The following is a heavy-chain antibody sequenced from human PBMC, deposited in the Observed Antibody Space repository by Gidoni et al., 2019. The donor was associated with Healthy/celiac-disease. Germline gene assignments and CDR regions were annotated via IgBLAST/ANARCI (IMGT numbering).Heavy chain of an antibody. CDR2: IVVGSGNT. D-gene: IGHD1-1*01. CDR1: GFTFTSSA. CDR3: AAVIREHHYTTGDY. J-gene: IGHJ4*02. Sequence: QMQLVQSGPDVKKPGTSVTVSCKASGFTFTSSAMRRGRQARGQRLEWIGWIVVGSGNTNYAQKFQERVTITRDMSTSTAYMELSSLRSEDTAVYYCAAVIREHHYTTGDYWGQGTLVTVSS. V-gene: IGHV1-58*02.